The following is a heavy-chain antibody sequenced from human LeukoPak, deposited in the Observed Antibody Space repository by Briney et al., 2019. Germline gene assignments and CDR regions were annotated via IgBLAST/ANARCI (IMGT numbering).Heavy chain of an antibody. Sequence: GGSLRLSCAASGFTFSTYWMHWVRQAPGKGLVWVSRIESDGTSTSYADSVKGRFTISRDNAKNTLYLQMNSLRAEDTAVYYCARGLYSGSRFDSWGQGTLVTVSS. CDR3: ARGLYSGSRFDS. CDR1: GFTFSTYW. V-gene: IGHV3-74*01. D-gene: IGHD1-26*01. CDR2: IESDGTST. J-gene: IGHJ4*02.